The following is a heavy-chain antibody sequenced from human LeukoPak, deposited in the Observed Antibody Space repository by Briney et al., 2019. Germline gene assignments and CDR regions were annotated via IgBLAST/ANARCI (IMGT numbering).Heavy chain of an antibody. CDR3: ARALYSYGSPGAFDI. Sequence: GGSLRLSCAASGFTVSNNYMTWVRQAPGKGLEWVSVIYSGGSTYYADSVKGRFTISRDNSQNTLYLQMNSLRAEDTAVYYCARALYSYGSPGAFDIWGQGTMVTVSS. V-gene: IGHV3-53*01. CDR1: GFTVSNNY. CDR2: IYSGGST. D-gene: IGHD5-18*01. J-gene: IGHJ3*02.